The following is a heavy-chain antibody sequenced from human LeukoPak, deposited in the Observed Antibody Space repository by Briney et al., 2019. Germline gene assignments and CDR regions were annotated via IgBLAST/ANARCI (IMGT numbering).Heavy chain of an antibody. Sequence: GSLRLSCGASGFTFSSYAMHWVRQAPGKGLEYVSAISSNGGSTYYANSVKGRFTISRDNSKNTLYLQMGSLRAEDMAVYYCARVKSSGWFGDYWGQGTLVTVSS. V-gene: IGHV3-64*01. CDR1: GFTFSSYA. D-gene: IGHD6-19*01. J-gene: IGHJ4*02. CDR2: ISSNGGST. CDR3: ARVKSSGWFGDY.